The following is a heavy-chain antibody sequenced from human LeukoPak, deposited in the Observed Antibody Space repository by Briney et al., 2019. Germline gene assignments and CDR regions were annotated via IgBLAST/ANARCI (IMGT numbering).Heavy chain of an antibody. V-gene: IGHV4-59*01. J-gene: IGHJ4*02. D-gene: IGHD4-23*01. Sequence: PSETLSLTCTVSGASIRNSYWSWLRQPPGKGLEWIGYIYYIGNKNYNPSLRSRVTISVDTYGSQFSLELRSVTAADTAVYYCARGGPIESKYPLTPLDYWSQGTLVSVSP. CDR3: ARGGPIESKYPLTPLDY. CDR1: GASIRNSY. CDR2: IYYIGNK.